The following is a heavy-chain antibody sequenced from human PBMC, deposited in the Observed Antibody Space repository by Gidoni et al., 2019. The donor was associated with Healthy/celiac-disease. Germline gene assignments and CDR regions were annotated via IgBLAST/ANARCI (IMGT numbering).Heavy chain of an antibody. V-gene: IGHV4-38-2*01. Sequence: QVQLQESGPGLVKPSETLSLTCAVSGYSISSGYYWAWIRQPPGKGLEWIGSIDHSGSTYYNPSLKSRVTISVDTSKNQFSLKLSSVTAADTAVYYCARARGGDFDYWGQGTLVTVSS. J-gene: IGHJ4*02. D-gene: IGHD5-12*01. CDR2: IDHSGST. CDR1: GYSISSGYY. CDR3: ARARGGDFDY.